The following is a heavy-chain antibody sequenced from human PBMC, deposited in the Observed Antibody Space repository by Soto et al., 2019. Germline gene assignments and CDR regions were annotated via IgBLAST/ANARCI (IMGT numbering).Heavy chain of an antibody. CDR1: GYTFTSYG. Sequence: ASVKVSCKASGYTFTSYGISWVRQAPGQGLEWMGWISAYNGNTNYAQKLQGRVTMTTDTSTSTAYMELRSLGSDDTAVYYCARYLRYYYGSGTSYWFDPWGQGTLVTVSS. V-gene: IGHV1-18*01. J-gene: IGHJ5*02. CDR2: ISAYNGNT. CDR3: ARYLRYYYGSGTSYWFDP. D-gene: IGHD3-10*01.